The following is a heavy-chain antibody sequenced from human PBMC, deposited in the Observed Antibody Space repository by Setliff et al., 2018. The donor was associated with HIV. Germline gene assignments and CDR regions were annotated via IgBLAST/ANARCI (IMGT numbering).Heavy chain of an antibody. Sequence: GSLRLSCAASGFTFTSYWMIWVRQAPGKGLVWVFGMNTDGSSTRYADSVKGRFTISRDNAKNTLYLQMNSLRAEDTAVYYCARGVRGVVNGMDVWGQGTTVTVSS. J-gene: IGHJ6*02. CDR3: ARGVRGVVNGMDV. CDR1: GFTFTSYW. CDR2: MNTDGSST. D-gene: IGHD3-10*01. V-gene: IGHV3-74*01.